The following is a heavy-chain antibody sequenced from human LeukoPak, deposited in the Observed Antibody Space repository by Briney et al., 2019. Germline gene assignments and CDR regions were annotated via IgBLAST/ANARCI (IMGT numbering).Heavy chain of an antibody. J-gene: IGHJ3*02. Sequence: EASVNVSCKASGYTFTSYAMNWVRQAPGQGLEWMGWINTNTGNPTYAQGFTGRFAFSLDTSVSTAYLQISSLKAEDTAVYYCARDVSWDYYGSGSYDAFDIWGQGTMVTVSS. CDR2: INTNTGNP. D-gene: IGHD3-10*01. CDR1: GYTFTSYA. V-gene: IGHV7-4-1*02. CDR3: ARDVSWDYYGSGSYDAFDI.